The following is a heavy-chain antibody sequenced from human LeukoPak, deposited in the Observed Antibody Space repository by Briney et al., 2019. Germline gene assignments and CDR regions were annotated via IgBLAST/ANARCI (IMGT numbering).Heavy chain of an antibody. Sequence: GGSLRLSCAASGFTFSSYSMNWVRQAPGKGLEWVSSISSSSSYIYYADSVKGRFTISRDNAKNSLYLQMNSLRAEDTAVYYCARDRNWGRYLDYWGQGTLVTVSS. CDR3: ARDRNWGRYLDY. CDR1: GFTFSSYS. CDR2: ISSSSSYI. J-gene: IGHJ4*02. V-gene: IGHV3-21*01. D-gene: IGHD3-16*02.